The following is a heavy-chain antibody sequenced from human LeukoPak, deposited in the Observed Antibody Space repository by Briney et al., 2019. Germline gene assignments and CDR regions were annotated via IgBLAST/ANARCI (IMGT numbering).Heavy chain of an antibody. CDR1: GGSISSYY. Sequence: SETLSLTCTVSGGSISSYYWSWIRQPPGKGLEWIGYVYYSGTTNYNPSLKSRVIILVDTSKNQFSLKLSPVIAADTAVYYCARVGVDYSGNIIKYYFDYWGQGTLVTVSS. J-gene: IGHJ4*02. V-gene: IGHV4-59*01. D-gene: IGHD4-23*01. CDR3: ARVGVDYSGNIIKYYFDY. CDR2: VYYSGTT.